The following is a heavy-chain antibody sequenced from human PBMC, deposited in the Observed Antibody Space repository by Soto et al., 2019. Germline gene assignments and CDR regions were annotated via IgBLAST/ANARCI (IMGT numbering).Heavy chain of an antibody. J-gene: IGHJ3*02. Sequence: QITLKESGPTLVKPTQTLTLTCIFSGFSLSTNGEGVGWIRQPPGKSLEWLALIYWDDNNRYSPSLKSRLTITKDTSKHQVVLTMTNMDPVDTGTYYCAHRRVRTAGRDDAYDIWGQGTMVTVSS. V-gene: IGHV2-5*02. D-gene: IGHD6-6*01. CDR2: IYWDDNN. CDR3: AHRRVRTAGRDDAYDI. CDR1: GFSLSTNGEG.